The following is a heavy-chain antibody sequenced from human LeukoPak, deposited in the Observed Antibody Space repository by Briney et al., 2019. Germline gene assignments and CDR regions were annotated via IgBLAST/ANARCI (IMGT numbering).Heavy chain of an antibody. D-gene: IGHD5-18*01. Sequence: SETLSLTCAVSGYSISSGYYWGWIRQPPGKGLEWIGSIYHSGSTYYNPSLKSRVTISVDTSKNHFSLRLSSVTAADTASYYCARGYAYGPNYYFDYWSQGTLVTVSS. CDR2: IYHSGST. V-gene: IGHV4-38-2*01. J-gene: IGHJ4*02. CDR1: GYSISSGYY. CDR3: ARGYAYGPNYYFDY.